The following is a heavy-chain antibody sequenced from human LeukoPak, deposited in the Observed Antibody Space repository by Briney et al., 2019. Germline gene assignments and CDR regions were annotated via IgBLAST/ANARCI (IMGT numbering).Heavy chain of an antibody. CDR1: GGSVSSHF. CDR3: ARDHLPAGAPGYYMDV. Sequence: SETLSLTCTDSGGSVSSHFWSWIRQPPGKGLEWVGYIYNSGITNYNPSLKSRVTMSVDTSKNQFSLMLRSVTAADTAVYYCARDHLPAGAPGYYMDVWGKGTTVTVSS. D-gene: IGHD4/OR15-4a*01. CDR2: IYNSGIT. V-gene: IGHV4-59*02. J-gene: IGHJ6*03.